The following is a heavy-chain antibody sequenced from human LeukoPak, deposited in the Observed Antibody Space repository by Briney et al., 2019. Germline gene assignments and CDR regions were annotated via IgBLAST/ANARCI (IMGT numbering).Heavy chain of an antibody. V-gene: IGHV3-48*04. Sequence: PTGGSLRLSCAASGFTFSSCSMNWVRQAPGKGLEWVSYISSSGSTIYYADSVKGRFTISRDNAKNSLYLQMNSLRAEDTAVYYCASTSAMISGSYYVPYWGQGTLVTVSS. CDR1: GFTFSSCS. CDR2: ISSSGSTI. J-gene: IGHJ4*02. D-gene: IGHD1-26*01. CDR3: ASTSAMISGSYYVPY.